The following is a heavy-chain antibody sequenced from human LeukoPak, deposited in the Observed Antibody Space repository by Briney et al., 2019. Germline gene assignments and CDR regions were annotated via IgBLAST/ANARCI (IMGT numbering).Heavy chain of an antibody. D-gene: IGHD2-21*02. CDR3: ASHCGGDCYRDY. J-gene: IGHJ4*02. V-gene: IGHV3-23*01. Sequence: PGGSLRLSCAASGFTFSSYAMSWVRQAPGQGLEWVSGISGSGGSTYYADYEKGRFTISRDNSKNTLYLQMNSLRAEDTAVYYCASHCGGDCYRDYWGQGTLVTVSS. CDR2: ISGSGGST. CDR1: GFTFSSYA.